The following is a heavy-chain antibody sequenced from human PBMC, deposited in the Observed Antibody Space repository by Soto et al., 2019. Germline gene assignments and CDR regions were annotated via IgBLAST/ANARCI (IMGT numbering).Heavy chain of an antibody. CDR3: ARDLPDTAMPDYYYYGMDV. V-gene: IGHV4-31*03. CDR2: IYYSGST. D-gene: IGHD5-18*01. CDR1: GGSISSGCYY. Sequence: PXETLSLPFTVSGGSISSGCYYWSWIRQHPGKVLEWIGYIYYSGSTYYNPSLKSRVTISVDTSKNQFSLKLSSVTAADTAVYYCARDLPDTAMPDYYYYGMDVWGQGTTVTVSS. J-gene: IGHJ6*02.